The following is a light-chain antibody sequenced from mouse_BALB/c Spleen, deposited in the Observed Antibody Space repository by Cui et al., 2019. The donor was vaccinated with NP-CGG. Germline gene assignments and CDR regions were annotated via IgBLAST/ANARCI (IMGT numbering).Light chain of an antibody. J-gene: IGLJ1*01. CDR2: GTN. CDR3: ALWYSNHWV. V-gene: IGLV1*01. CDR1: TGAVTTSNY. Sequence: QPVVTQESAPTTSPGETVTLTCRSSTGAVTTSNYANWLQEKPDHLFTGLIGGTNNRTPGVPARFSGSLIGDKAALTITGAQTEDEAIYFCALWYSNHWVFGGGTKLTVL.